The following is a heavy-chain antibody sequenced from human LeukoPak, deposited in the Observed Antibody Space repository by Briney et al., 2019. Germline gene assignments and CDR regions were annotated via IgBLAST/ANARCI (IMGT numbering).Heavy chain of an antibody. V-gene: IGHV4-4*07. Sequence: SETLSLTCTVSGGSISSYYWSRIRQPAGKGLEWIGRIYTSGSTNYNPSLKSRVTMSVDTSKNQFSLKLSSVTAADTAVYYCARMGRGYSYGYVRYWGQGTLVTVSS. CDR3: ARMGRGYSYGYVRY. CDR2: IYTSGST. D-gene: IGHD5-18*01. J-gene: IGHJ4*02. CDR1: GGSISSYY.